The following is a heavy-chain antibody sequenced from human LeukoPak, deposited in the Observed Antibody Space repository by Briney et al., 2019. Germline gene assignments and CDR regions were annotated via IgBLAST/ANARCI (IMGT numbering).Heavy chain of an antibody. V-gene: IGHV1-2*04. D-gene: IGHD2-2*01. CDR3: ARAGVGYCSSTSCYAPLYYYGMDV. CDR1: GYTFTGYY. CDR2: INPNSGGT. Sequence: GASVKVSCKASGYTFTGYYMHWVRQAPGQGLEWMGWINPNSGGTNYAQKFQGWVTMTRDTSISTAYMELSRLRSDDTAVYYCARAGVGYCSSTSCYAPLYYYGMDVWGQGTTVTVSS. J-gene: IGHJ6*02.